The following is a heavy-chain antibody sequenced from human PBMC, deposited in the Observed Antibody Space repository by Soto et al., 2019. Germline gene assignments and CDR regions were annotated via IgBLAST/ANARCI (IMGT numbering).Heavy chain of an antibody. CDR2: ISGSGGRT. D-gene: IGHD4-17*01. V-gene: IGHV3-23*01. CDR1: GFTFSSYA. J-gene: IGHJ4*02. Sequence: EVQLLESGGGLIQPGGSLRLSCAASGFTFSSYAMSWVRQAPGKGPEWVSAISGSGGRTYYADSVKGRFTISRDNSRNAVDLQMNSLRAEDTAVYYCAKDGTNYGDYGFDNWGQGTLVIVSS. CDR3: AKDGTNYGDYGFDN.